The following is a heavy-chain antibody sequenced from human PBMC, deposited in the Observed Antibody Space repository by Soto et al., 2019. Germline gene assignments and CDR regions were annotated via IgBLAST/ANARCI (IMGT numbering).Heavy chain of an antibody. V-gene: IGHV1-69*12. CDR1: GGTFNSYA. J-gene: IGHJ4*02. CDR3: WSHYDSGGHYARGLDY. CDR2: IIPIFGTA. Sequence: QVQLVQSGAAVKKPGSSVKVSCKASGGTFNSYAISWVRQAPGQGLEWMGGIIPIFGTADYAQKFQGRVTITAVETTSKAYLELSSLKSEDTAVYCWWSHYDSGGHYARGLDYWGQGTLVTVSS. D-gene: IGHD3-22*01.